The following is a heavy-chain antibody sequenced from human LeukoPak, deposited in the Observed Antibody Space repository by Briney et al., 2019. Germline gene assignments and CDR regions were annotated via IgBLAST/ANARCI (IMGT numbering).Heavy chain of an antibody. D-gene: IGHD3-3*01. Sequence: PSQTLSLTCTVSGGSISSGSYYWSWIRQPAGKGLEWIGRIYTSGSPNYNPSLKSRVTISVDTSKNQFSLKLSSVTAADTAMYYCARDLYDFWSGYRSDYWGQGTLVTVSS. V-gene: IGHV4-61*02. CDR2: IYTSGSP. J-gene: IGHJ4*02. CDR1: GGSISSGSYY. CDR3: ARDLYDFWSGYRSDY.